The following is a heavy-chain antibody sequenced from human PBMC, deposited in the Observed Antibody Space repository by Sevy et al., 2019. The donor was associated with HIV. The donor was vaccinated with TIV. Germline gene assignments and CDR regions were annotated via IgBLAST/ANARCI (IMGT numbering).Heavy chain of an antibody. J-gene: IGHJ4*02. CDR3: ARDYYNYVDYYFDY. CDR1: GFTFNNFA. D-gene: IGHD5-12*01. Sequence: GGSLRLSCAASGFTFNNFAMSWVRQAAGSGLEWVSATSGSGLTTNYADSVKGRFTISRDNPKNTLYLQMNGLRAEDTAVYYCARDYYNYVDYYFDYWGQGTLVTVSS. V-gene: IGHV3-23*01. CDR2: TSGSGLTT.